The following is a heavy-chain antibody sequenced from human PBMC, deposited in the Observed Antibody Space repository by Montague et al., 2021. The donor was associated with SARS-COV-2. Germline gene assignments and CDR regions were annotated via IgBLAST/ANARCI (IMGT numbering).Heavy chain of an antibody. Sequence: SLRLSCAASGFTVSRYWMHWVRQAPGKGLEWVAIISHDGSNKYYADSVKGRFTISRDNSKNTLYLQMSSLRAEDTAVYYCARDDGSGSYCVSFDYWGQGTLVTVSS. J-gene: IGHJ4*02. CDR1: GFTVSRYW. CDR3: ARDDGSGSYCVSFDY. V-gene: IGHV3-30*03. CDR2: ISHDGSNK. D-gene: IGHD3-10*01.